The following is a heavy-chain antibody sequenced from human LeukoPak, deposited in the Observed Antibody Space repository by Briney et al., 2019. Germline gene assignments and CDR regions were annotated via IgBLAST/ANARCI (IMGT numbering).Heavy chain of an antibody. V-gene: IGHV1-8*01. CDR3: ARVSVLLWFGELLTYFDY. CDR2: MNPNSGNT. CDR1: GYTFTSYD. Sequence: GSVKVSCKASGYTFTSYDINWVRQATGQGLEWMGWMNPNSGNTGYAQKFQGRVTMTRNTSISTAYMELSSLRSEDTAVYYCARVSVLLWFGELLTYFDYWGQGTLVTVSS. D-gene: IGHD3-10*01. J-gene: IGHJ4*02.